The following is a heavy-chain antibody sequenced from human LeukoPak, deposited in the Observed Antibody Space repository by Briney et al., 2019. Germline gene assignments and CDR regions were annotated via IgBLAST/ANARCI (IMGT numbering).Heavy chain of an antibody. CDR1: GGTFSSCT. CDR2: IIPILGIA. V-gene: IGHV1-69*04. Sequence: SVKVSCKASGGTFSSCTISWVRQAPGQGLEWMGRIIPILGIANYAQKFQGRVTITADKSTSTAYMELSSLRSEDTAVYYCARDRPGYSGYDDQGVDWFDPWGQGTLVTVSS. J-gene: IGHJ5*02. D-gene: IGHD5-12*01. CDR3: ARDRPGYSGYDDQGVDWFDP.